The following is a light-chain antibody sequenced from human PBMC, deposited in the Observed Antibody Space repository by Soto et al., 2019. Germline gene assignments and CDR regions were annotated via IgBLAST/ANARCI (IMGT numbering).Light chain of an antibody. CDR1: SSDVGSYNL. V-gene: IGLV2-23*01. Sequence: QSALTQPASVSGSPGQSITISCTGTSSDVGSYNLVSWYQQHPGTAPKLIIYEDNKRPSGVSNRFSGSKSGNTASLTISGLQAEDEADYYCCSYASTTTWVFGGGTKLTVL. CDR2: EDN. J-gene: IGLJ3*02. CDR3: CSYASTTTWV.